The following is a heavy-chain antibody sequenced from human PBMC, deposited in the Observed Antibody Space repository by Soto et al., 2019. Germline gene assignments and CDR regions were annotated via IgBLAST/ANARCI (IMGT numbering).Heavy chain of an antibody. CDR2: IYYSGST. J-gene: IGHJ4*02. V-gene: IGHV4-31*03. D-gene: IGHD2-2*01. CDR1: GGSISSGGYY. Sequence: PSETLSLTCTVSGGSISSGGYYWSWIRQHPGKGLEWIGYIYYSGSTYYNPSLKSRVTISVDTSKNQFSLKLSSVTAADTAVYYCARECSTSCYVGLESDYWGQGTLVTVSS. CDR3: ARECSTSCYVGLESDY.